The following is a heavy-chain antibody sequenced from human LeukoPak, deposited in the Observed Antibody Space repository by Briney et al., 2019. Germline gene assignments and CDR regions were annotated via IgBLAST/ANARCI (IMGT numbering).Heavy chain of an antibody. CDR3: ARSTYYYDSSGYPGHDY. Sequence: GESLKISCKGSGYSFASFSIGWVRQMPGKGLEWMGIIYPADSNTRYSPSFQGQVTISADKSLNTAYLQWNSLKASDTAMYYCARSTYYYDSSGYPGHDYWGQGTLVTVSS. CDR2: IYPADSNT. J-gene: IGHJ4*02. CDR1: GYSFASFS. D-gene: IGHD3-22*01. V-gene: IGHV5-51*01.